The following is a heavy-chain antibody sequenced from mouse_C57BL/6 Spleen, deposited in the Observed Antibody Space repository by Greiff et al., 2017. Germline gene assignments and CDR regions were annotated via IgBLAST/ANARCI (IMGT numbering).Heavy chain of an antibody. J-gene: IGHJ3*01. D-gene: IGHD1-1*01. V-gene: IGHV1-64*01. Sequence: QVQLQQPGAELVKPGASVKLSCKASGYPFTSYWMHWVKQRPGQGLEWIGMIHPNSGSTNYNEKFKGKATLTVDKSSSTAYMPLSSLTSEDSAVYYCASPFYVGSLAWFAYWGQGTLVTVSA. CDR2: IHPNSGST. CDR3: ASPFYVGSLAWFAY. CDR1: GYPFTSYW.